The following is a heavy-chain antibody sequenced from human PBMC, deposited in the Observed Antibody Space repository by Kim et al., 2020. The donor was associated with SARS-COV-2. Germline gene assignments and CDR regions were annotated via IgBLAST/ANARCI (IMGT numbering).Heavy chain of an antibody. CDR3: AIFLTVFDY. V-gene: IGHV3-48*02. J-gene: IGHJ4*02. Sequence: STIYHADSVKGRFTISRDNAKNSLYLQMNSLRDEDTAVYYCAIFLTVFDYWGQGTLVTVSS. D-gene: IGHD2-21*01. CDR2: STI.